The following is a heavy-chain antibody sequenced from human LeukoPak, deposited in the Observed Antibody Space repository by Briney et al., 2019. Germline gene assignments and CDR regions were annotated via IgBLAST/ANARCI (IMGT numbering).Heavy chain of an antibody. Sequence: SQTLSLTCTVSGGSISSGGYYWSWIRQHPGKGLEWIGYIYYSGSTYYNPSLKSRVTISVDTSKNQFSLKLSSVTAADTAVYYCARLRVWQLCYFDYWGQGTLVTVSS. J-gene: IGHJ4*02. CDR3: ARLRVWQLCYFDY. D-gene: IGHD6-13*01. V-gene: IGHV4-31*03. CDR2: IYYSGST. CDR1: GGSISSGGYY.